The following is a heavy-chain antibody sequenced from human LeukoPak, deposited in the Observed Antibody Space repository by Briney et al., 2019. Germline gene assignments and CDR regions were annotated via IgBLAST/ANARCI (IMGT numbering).Heavy chain of an antibody. Sequence: GGSLRLSCAASGFTFSSYGRHWVRQAPGKGLEWVAVIWYDGSNKDYADSVKGRFTISRDNSKNTLYLQMNSLRADDTAVYYWARDLLWFGGGMDVWGKGATVTVSS. CDR1: GFTFSSYG. D-gene: IGHD3-10*01. J-gene: IGHJ6*04. V-gene: IGHV3-33*01. CDR3: ARDLLWFGGGMDV. CDR2: IWYDGSNK.